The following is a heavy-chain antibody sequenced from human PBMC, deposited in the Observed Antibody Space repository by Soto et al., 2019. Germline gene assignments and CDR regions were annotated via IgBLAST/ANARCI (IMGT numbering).Heavy chain of an antibody. D-gene: IGHD1-1*01. CDR3: ARDRTTCTTRYYYGMDV. J-gene: IGHJ6*02. CDR1: GGSISSGGYS. Sequence: QLQLQESGSGLVKPSQTLSLTCAVSGGSISSGGYSWSWIRQPPGKGLEWIGYIYHSGSTYYNPSLKCRAPIPVCRSQNQFSLKLSSVAAADTAVYYWARDRTTCTTRYYYGMDVWGQGTTVTVSS. CDR2: IYHSGST. V-gene: IGHV4-30-2*01.